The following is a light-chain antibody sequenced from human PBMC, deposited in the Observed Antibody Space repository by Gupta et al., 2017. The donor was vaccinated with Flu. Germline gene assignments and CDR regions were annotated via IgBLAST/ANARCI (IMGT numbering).Light chain of an antibody. CDR3: QKRSNWPPYT. Sequence: EIVLTQSPATRSLSPGERATLSCRASQSVSSYLAWYQQKPGQAPRLLIYDASNRATGIPARFSGSGSGTDFTLTISSLEPEDFAVYYCQKRSNWPPYTFGQGTKLEIK. CDR1: QSVSSY. J-gene: IGKJ2*01. CDR2: DAS. V-gene: IGKV3-11*01.